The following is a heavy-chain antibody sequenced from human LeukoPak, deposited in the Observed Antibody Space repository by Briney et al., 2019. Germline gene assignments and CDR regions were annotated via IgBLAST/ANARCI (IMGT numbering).Heavy chain of an antibody. D-gene: IGHD3-10*01. Sequence: GGSLRLSCAASGFTFSSYWMHWVRQAPGKGLVWVSRINSDGSSTSYADSVKGRFTISRDNSKNMLYLQMNSLRGEDTAVYYCANEAYGSGSYYSHNWFDPWGQGTLVTVSS. CDR2: INSDGSST. CDR3: ANEAYGSGSYYSHNWFDP. V-gene: IGHV3-74*01. J-gene: IGHJ5*02. CDR1: GFTFSSYW.